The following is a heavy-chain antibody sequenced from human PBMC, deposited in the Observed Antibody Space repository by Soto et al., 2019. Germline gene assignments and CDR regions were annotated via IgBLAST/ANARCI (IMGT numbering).Heavy chain of an antibody. J-gene: IGHJ4*02. CDR2: ISGSGGST. CDR3: AKDPTTLGYCSGGSCPPHY. CDR1: GFTFSSYA. Sequence: EVQLLESGGGLVQPGGSLRLSCAASGFTFSSYAMSWVRQAPGKGLEWVSAISGSGGSTYHADSVKGRFTISRDNSKNTLYLQMNSLRAEDTAVYYCAKDPTTLGYCSGGSCPPHYWGQGTLVTVSS. D-gene: IGHD2-15*01. V-gene: IGHV3-23*01.